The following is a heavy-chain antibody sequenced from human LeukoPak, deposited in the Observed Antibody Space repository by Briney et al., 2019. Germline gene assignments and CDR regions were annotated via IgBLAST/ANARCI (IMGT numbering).Heavy chain of an antibody. D-gene: IGHD4-17*01. CDR3: ARQSSTVTTGYFDY. V-gene: IGHV4-39*01. CDR2: IYYSGST. J-gene: IGHJ4*02. Sequence: SETLSLTCTVSGGSISSSSYYWGWIRQPPGKGLEWIGSIYYSGSTYYNPSLKSRVTISVDTSKNQFSLKLSSVTAADTAVYYCARQSSTVTTGYFDYWGQGTLVTVSS. CDR1: GGSISSSSYY.